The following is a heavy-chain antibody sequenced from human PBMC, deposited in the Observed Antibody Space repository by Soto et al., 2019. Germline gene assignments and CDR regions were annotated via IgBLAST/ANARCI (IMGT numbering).Heavy chain of an antibody. CDR1: GFTFNNYA. Sequence: EVQLEESGGGLVQPGGSLRLSCAASGFTFNNYAMTWVRQAPGKGLEWVSEINGSGGSTYYADSVKGRFTISRDNSNNTLYLQMNSLRAEDTAVYYCAKDLFFGNTYGYVDHWGQGTLVTVSS. J-gene: IGHJ4*02. V-gene: IGHV3-23*04. D-gene: IGHD5-18*01. CDR3: AKDLFFGNTYGYVDH. CDR2: INGSGGST.